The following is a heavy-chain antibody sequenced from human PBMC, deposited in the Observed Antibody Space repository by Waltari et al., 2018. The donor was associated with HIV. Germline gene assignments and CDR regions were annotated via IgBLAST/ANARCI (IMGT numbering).Heavy chain of an antibody. CDR3: ARRGIQLWFYAFDI. Sequence: QVQLQESGPGLVKPSQTLSLTCTVSGGSISSGSYYWSWIRQPAGKGLEWIGRIYTSGSTNYNPPRKSRVTISVDTSKNQFSLKLSSVTAADTAVYYCARRGIQLWFYAFDIWGQGTMVTVSS. D-gene: IGHD5-18*01. J-gene: IGHJ3*02. V-gene: IGHV4-61*02. CDR2: IYTSGST. CDR1: GGSISSGSYY.